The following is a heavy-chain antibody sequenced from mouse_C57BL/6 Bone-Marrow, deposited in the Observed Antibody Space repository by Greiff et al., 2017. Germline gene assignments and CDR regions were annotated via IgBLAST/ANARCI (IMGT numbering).Heavy chain of an antibody. CDR2: INPNNGGT. CDR1: GYTFTDYN. CDR3: PIYYYGSGFAY. D-gene: IGHD1-1*01. J-gene: IGHJ2*01. Sequence: VHVKQSGPELVKPGASVKIPCKASGYTFTDYNMDWVKQSHGKSLEWIGDINPNNGGTIYNQKFKGKATLTRDKPSSTAYMGFRSLASKDTAVYYCPIYYYGSGFAYWGQGTTLTVSS. V-gene: IGHV1-18*01.